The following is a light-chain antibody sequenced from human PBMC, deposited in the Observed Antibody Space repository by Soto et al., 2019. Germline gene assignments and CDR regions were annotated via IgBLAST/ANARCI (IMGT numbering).Light chain of an antibody. J-gene: IGLJ1*01. CDR3: SSYAASNSFV. Sequence: QSALTQPPSASGSPGQSVTISCTGTSSDVGGYNYVSWYQQHPGKAPKLMIYEVTKRPSGVPDRFSGSKSGNTASLTVSGLQAEDEADYYCSSYAASNSFVFGTGTKLIVL. CDR2: EVT. CDR1: SSDVGGYNY. V-gene: IGLV2-8*01.